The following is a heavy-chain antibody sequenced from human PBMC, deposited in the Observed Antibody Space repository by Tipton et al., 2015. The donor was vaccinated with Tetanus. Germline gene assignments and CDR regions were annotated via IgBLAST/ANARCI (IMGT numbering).Heavy chain of an antibody. D-gene: IGHD3-3*01. V-gene: IGHV5-51*01. CDR2: IYPGDSSV. Sequence: QLVQSGAEVKKPGESLTISCKASGYNFATFWIGWVRQKPGKGLEWMGIIYPGDSSVRYSPTFEGQVTFSADRSTTTAYLQWDRLKVSDTGLYYCARRRSAVLSGAYHWYFDLWGRGTLVGVSS. CDR1: GYNFATFW. J-gene: IGHJ2*01. CDR3: ARRRSAVLSGAYHWYFDL.